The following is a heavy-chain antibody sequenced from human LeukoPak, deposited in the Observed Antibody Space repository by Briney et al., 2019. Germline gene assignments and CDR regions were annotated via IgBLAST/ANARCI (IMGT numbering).Heavy chain of an antibody. Sequence: EASVKVSCKASGYTFTSYDINWVRQATGQGLEWMGWMNPNSGNTGYAQKFQGRVTTTRNTSISTAYMELSSLRSEDTAVYYCARNLWFGESPFDPWGQGTLVTVSS. CDR1: GYTFTSYD. CDR3: ARNLWFGESPFDP. J-gene: IGHJ5*02. V-gene: IGHV1-8*01. CDR2: MNPNSGNT. D-gene: IGHD3-10*01.